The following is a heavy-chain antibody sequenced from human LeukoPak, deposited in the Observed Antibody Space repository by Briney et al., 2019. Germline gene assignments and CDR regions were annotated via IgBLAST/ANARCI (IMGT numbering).Heavy chain of an antibody. CDR2: IRSKANSYAT. D-gene: IGHD2-15*01. J-gene: IGHJ4*02. CDR3: TRHGSPPY. CDR1: GFTFSSYS. Sequence: GGSLRLSCAASGFTFSSYSMNWVRQASGKGLEWVGRIRSKANSYATAYAASVKGRFTISRDDSKNTAYLQMNSLKTEDTAVYYCTRHGSPPYWGQGTLVTVSS. V-gene: IGHV3-73*01.